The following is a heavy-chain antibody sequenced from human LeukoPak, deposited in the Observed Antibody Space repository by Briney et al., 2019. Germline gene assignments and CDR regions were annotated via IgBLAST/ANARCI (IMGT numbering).Heavy chain of an antibody. V-gene: IGHV1-2*02. Sequence: ASVKVSCKGSGYTFTGYYMHWGRQAPGQGLEWMGWINPNSGGTNYAQKFQGRVTMTRDTSISTAYMELSRLRSDDTAVYYCARGPHSSGWYLDYWGQGTLVTVSS. D-gene: IGHD6-19*01. J-gene: IGHJ4*02. CDR2: INPNSGGT. CDR1: GYTFTGYY. CDR3: ARGPHSSGWYLDY.